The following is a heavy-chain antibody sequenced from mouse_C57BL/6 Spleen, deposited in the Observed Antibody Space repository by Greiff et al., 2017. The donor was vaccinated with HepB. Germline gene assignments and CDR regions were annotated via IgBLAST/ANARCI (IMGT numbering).Heavy chain of an antibody. D-gene: IGHD2-3*01. CDR1: GFNIKDDY. Sequence: EVQLQQSGAELVRPGASVKLSCTASGFNIKDDYMHWVKQRPEQGLEWIGWIDPENGDTEYASKFQGKATITADTSSNTAYLQLSSLTSEDTAVYYCTTRWLLPPYPSDYWGQGTTLTVSS. CDR2: IDPENGDT. J-gene: IGHJ2*01. CDR3: TTRWLLPPYPSDY. V-gene: IGHV14-4*01.